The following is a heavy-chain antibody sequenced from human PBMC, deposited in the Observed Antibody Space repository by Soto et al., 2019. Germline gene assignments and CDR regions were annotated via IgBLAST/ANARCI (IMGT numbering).Heavy chain of an antibody. Sequence: EVQLVESGGGLVQPGRSLRLSCAASGFTFDDYAMHWVRQAPGKGLEWVSGISWNCGSIGYADSVKGRFTISRDNAKNSLYLQMKSLRAEDTALYYCAKGRVVLAAGAPFDYWGQGTLVTVSS. J-gene: IGHJ4*02. D-gene: IGHD2-15*01. CDR2: ISWNCGSI. CDR3: AKGRVVLAAGAPFDY. V-gene: IGHV3-9*01. CDR1: GFTFDDYA.